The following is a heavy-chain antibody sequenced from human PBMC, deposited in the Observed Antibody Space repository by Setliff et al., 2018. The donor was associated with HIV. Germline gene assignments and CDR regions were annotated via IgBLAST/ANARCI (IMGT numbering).Heavy chain of an antibody. Sequence: ASETLSLTCTVSGGSISSYYWSWIRQPPGKGLEWIGYIYNSGSTNYNPSLKSRVTISVDTSKNQFSLKLSSVTAADTAVYYCARRLNYYGSGNYPGAFDIWGQGTMVTVSS. V-gene: IGHV4-4*09. J-gene: IGHJ3*02. CDR1: GGSISSYY. CDR3: ARRLNYYGSGNYPGAFDI. D-gene: IGHD3-10*01. CDR2: IYNSGST.